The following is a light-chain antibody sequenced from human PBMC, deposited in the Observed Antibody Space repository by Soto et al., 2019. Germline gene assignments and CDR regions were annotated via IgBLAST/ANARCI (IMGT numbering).Light chain of an antibody. J-gene: IGKJ5*01. V-gene: IGKV3-11*01. CDR3: QQHFNGPIT. CDR1: QSVISY. Sequence: EIVLTQSPATLPLSPGERATLSCRASQSVISYLAWYQQKPGQAPRLXXXXXXXXATGSPARFSGSGSGTDFTLTISSLEPEDFAVYYCQQHFNGPITFGQGTRLEIK. CDR2: XXX.